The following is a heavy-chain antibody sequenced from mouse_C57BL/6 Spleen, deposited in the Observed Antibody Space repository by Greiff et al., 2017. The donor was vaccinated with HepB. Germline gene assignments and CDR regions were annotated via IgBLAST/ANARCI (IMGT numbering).Heavy chain of an antibody. CDR3: ARSDGYSSYYAMDY. Sequence: QVQLQQSGPELVKPGASVKISCKASGYAFSSSWMNWVKQRPGKGLEWIGRIYPGDGDTNYNGKFKGKATLTADKSSSTAYMQLSSLTSEDSAVYFCARSDGYSSYYAMDYWGQGTSGTVSS. J-gene: IGHJ4*01. CDR1: GYAFSSSW. CDR2: IYPGDGDT. V-gene: IGHV1-82*01. D-gene: IGHD2-3*01.